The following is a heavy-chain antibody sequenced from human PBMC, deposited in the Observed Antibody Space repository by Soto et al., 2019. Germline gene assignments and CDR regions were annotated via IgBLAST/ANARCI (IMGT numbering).Heavy chain of an antibody. CDR1: GGTCSRYA. Sequence: SVKVSCKASGGTCSRYASGWVRQAAGQGLEWVGGIIPIFGTANYAQKFQGRVTITADESTSTAYMELSSLRSEDTAVYYCARDRGYWAANSGVYGMDVWGQGTTVTVSS. V-gene: IGHV1-69*13. CDR3: ARDRGYWAANSGVYGMDV. J-gene: IGHJ6*02. D-gene: IGHD2-8*02. CDR2: IIPIFGTA.